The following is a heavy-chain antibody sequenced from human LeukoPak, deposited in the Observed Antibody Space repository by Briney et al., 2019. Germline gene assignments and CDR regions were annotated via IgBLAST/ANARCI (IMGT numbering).Heavy chain of an antibody. CDR2: IYHSGST. CDR3: AREEGYGSGSYAFDI. D-gene: IGHD3-10*01. Sequence: TSETLSLTCAVSGGSISSGGYSWSWIRQPPGKGLEWIGYIYHSGSTYYNPSLKSRVTISVDRSKNQFSLKLTSVTAADTAVYYCAREEGYGSGSYAFDIWGQGTMVTVSS. J-gene: IGHJ3*02. CDR1: GGSISSGGYS. V-gene: IGHV4-30-2*01.